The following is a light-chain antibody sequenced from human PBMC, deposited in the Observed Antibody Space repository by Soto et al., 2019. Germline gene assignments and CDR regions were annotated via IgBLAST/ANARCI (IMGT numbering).Light chain of an antibody. Sequence: EVVLTQSPGTLSLSPGERATLSCRASQTVSSTFLAWYQRKPDQAPRLLIYGVSNRATGIPDRFSGSGSGTDFTLTISRLEPEDFAVYYCQQYGSAPLTFGGGTKVDIK. CDR2: GVS. J-gene: IGKJ4*01. CDR1: QTVSSTF. V-gene: IGKV3-20*01. CDR3: QQYGSAPLT.